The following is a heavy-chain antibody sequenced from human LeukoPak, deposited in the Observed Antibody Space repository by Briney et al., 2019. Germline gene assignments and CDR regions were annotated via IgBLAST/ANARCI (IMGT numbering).Heavy chain of an antibody. D-gene: IGHD5-12*01. V-gene: IGHV3-48*04. CDR3: AKGMYSGYDLGDYYFDY. CDR1: GFTFSSYS. J-gene: IGHJ4*02. CDR2: ISSSSSTI. Sequence: PGGSLRLSCAASGFTFSSYSMNWVRQAPGKGLEWVSYISSSSSTIYYADSVKGRFTISRDNAKNSLYLQMNSLRAEDMALYYCAKGMYSGYDLGDYYFDYWGQGTLVTVSS.